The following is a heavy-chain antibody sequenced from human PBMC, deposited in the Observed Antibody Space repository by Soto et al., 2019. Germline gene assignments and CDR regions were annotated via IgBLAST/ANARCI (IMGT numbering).Heavy chain of an antibody. Sequence: PSEPLSLTCTVSGGSRSSSNWWNWVRQPTGKGLEWIGETHHSGRTNYNPSLKSRVTISADKSKNHFSLKLSSVTAADTAVYYCARSEGKVLDYWGQGTLVNVSS. CDR1: GGSRSSSNW. V-gene: IGHV4-4*02. J-gene: IGHJ4*02. CDR2: THHSGRT. CDR3: ARSEGKVLDY.